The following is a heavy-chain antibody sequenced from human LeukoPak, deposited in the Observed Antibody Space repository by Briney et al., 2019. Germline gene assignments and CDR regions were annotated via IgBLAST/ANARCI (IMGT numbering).Heavy chain of an antibody. CDR3: AKGIIEVGSGWYYYYYGMDV. Sequence: GGSLRLSCAASGFTFSDYYMAWMRQAPGKGLEWVSAISGSGGSTYYADSVKGRFTISRDNSKNTLYLQMNSLRAEDTAVYYCAKGIIEVGSGWYYYYYGMDVWGQGTTVTVSS. V-gene: IGHV3-23*01. CDR2: ISGSGGST. J-gene: IGHJ6*02. D-gene: IGHD6-19*01. CDR1: GFTFSDYY.